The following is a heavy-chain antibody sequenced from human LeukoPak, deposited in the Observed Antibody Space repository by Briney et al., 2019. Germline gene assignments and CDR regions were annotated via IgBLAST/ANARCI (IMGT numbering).Heavy chain of an antibody. V-gene: IGHV4-4*07. Sequence: SETLSLTCTVSGGSISSYYWSWIRQPAGKGLEWIGRIYTSGNTNYNPSLKSRVTMSVDTSKNQFSLKLSSVTAADTAVYYCARDNKDVVRAGLDYWGQGTLVTVSS. CDR2: IYTSGNT. D-gene: IGHD3-10*01. CDR3: ARDNKDVVRAGLDY. CDR1: GGSISSYY. J-gene: IGHJ4*02.